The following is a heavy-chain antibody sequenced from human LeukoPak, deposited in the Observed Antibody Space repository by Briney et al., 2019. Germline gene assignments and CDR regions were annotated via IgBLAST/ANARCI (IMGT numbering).Heavy chain of an antibody. CDR3: ARGSSTSGWFDP. D-gene: IGHD2-2*01. Sequence: ASVKVSCKASGGTFSSYAITWVRQAPGQGLEWMGRIIPIIGVANYAQKFQGRVTIIADKSTSTTYMELSSLRSEDTVVYYCARGSSTSGWFDPRGQGTLVTVSP. CDR2: IIPIIGVA. V-gene: IGHV1-69*04. J-gene: IGHJ5*02. CDR1: GGTFSSYA.